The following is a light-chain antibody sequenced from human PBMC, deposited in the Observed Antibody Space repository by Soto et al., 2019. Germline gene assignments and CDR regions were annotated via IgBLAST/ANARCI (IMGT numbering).Light chain of an antibody. J-gene: IGLJ2*01. CDR2: DTS. CDR1: TGAVTSGHY. Sequence: QAVVTQEPSLTVSPGGTVTLTCASSTGAVTSGHYPYWFQQKPGQAPRTLIYDTSNKHSWTPARFSGSLVGGKPALTLSGAQPEDEAEYLCLLSYGGARRVFGGGTKVTVL. CDR3: LLSYGGARRV. V-gene: IGLV7-46*01.